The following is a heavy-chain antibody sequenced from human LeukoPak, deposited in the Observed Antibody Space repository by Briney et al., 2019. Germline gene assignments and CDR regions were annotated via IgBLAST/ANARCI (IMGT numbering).Heavy chain of an antibody. Sequence: GGSLRLSCAASGFTFSSYDMHWLRHTIGKGLEWVSYIGIACDTYYPGSVKGRFTISRENAKNSLYLQMNSLRAGDTAVYYCARGAHSGGSNWYLSGAPNYYYYYGMDAWGQGTTVTVSS. CDR1: GFTFSSYD. CDR3: ARGAHSGGSNWYLSGAPNYYYYYGMDA. V-gene: IGHV3-13*01. D-gene: IGHD6-13*01. J-gene: IGHJ6*02. CDR2: IGIACDT.